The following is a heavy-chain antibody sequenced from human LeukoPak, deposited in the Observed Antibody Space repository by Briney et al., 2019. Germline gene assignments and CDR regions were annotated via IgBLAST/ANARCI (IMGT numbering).Heavy chain of an antibody. V-gene: IGHV4-34*01. Sequence: SETLSLTCAVYGGSFSGYYWSWIRQPPGKGLEWMGEINHSGSTNYNPSLKSRVTISVDTSKNQFSLKLSSVTAADTAVYYCARGGWEDYGSGSYYNLLAYWSQGTLVTVSS. CDR3: ARGGWEDYGSGSYYNLLAY. J-gene: IGHJ4*02. D-gene: IGHD3-10*01. CDR1: GGSFSGYY. CDR2: INHSGST.